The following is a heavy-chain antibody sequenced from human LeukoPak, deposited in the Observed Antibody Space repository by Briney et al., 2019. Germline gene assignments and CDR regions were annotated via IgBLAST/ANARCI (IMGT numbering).Heavy chain of an antibody. CDR1: GASISGSGYY. J-gene: IGHJ5*02. CDR3: ARGSVTTSWGWDP. V-gene: IGHV4-39*07. CDR2: INHSGST. D-gene: IGHD4-17*01. Sequence: PSETLSLTCTVSGASISGSGYYWGWIRQPPGKGLEWIGEINHSGSTNYNPSLKSRVTISVDPSKNQFSLRLSSVTAADTAVYYCARGSVTTSWGWDPWGQGTLVTVSS.